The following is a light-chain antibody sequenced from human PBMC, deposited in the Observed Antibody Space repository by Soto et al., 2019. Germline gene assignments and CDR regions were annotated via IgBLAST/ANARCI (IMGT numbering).Light chain of an antibody. V-gene: IGKV3-20*01. J-gene: IGKJ5*01. CDR1: QSVRSTY. CDR3: QHYSSSLSII. CDR2: GAS. Sequence: EIVLTQSPGTLSLSPGERATLSCRASQSVRSTYLAWYQQKPGQAPRLLIHGASSRATGIPDRFSGSGSGTDFTLTISRLEPEDFAVYYCQHYSSSLSIIFVQGTRLDIK.